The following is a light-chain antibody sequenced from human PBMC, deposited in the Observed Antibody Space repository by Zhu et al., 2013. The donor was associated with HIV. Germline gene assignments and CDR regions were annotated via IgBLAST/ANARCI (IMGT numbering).Light chain of an antibody. J-gene: IGKJ4*01. Sequence: EIVLTQSPGTLSLSPGERATLSCRASQRVTSTYLAWYQQKPGQAPRLLIHEASNRATDIPDRFSGSGSGTDFTLTIGRLEPEDFAVYYCQQYGSSLITFGGGTKVEMK. CDR3: QQYGSSLIT. V-gene: IGKV3-20*01. CDR1: QRVTSTY. CDR2: EAS.